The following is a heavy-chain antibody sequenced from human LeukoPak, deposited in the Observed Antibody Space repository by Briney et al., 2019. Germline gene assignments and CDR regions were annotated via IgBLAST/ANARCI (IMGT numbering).Heavy chain of an antibody. J-gene: IGHJ4*02. D-gene: IGHD3-22*01. Sequence: SETLSLTCAVYGGSFSGYYWSWIRQPPGKGLEWIGEINHSGSTNYNPSLKSRVTISVDTSKNQFSLKLSSVTAADTAVYYCARGGVYYYDSSGYYHDYWGQGTLVTVSS. CDR2: INHSGST. CDR1: GGSFSGYY. CDR3: ARGGVYYYDSSGYYHDY. V-gene: IGHV4-34*01.